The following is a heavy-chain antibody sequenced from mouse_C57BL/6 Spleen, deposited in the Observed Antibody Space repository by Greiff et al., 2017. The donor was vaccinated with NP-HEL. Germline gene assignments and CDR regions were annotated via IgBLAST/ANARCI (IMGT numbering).Heavy chain of an antibody. CDR3: ARSDYDVYYYAMDY. Sequence: QVQLQQSGPGLVAPSQSLSITCTVSGFSLTSYAISWVRQPPGKGLEWLGVIWTGGGTNYNSALKSRLSISKDNSKSQVFLKMNSLQTDDTARYYCARSDYDVYYYAMDYWGQGTSVTVSS. D-gene: IGHD2-4*01. CDR2: IWTGGGT. J-gene: IGHJ4*01. CDR1: GFSLTSYA. V-gene: IGHV2-9-1*01.